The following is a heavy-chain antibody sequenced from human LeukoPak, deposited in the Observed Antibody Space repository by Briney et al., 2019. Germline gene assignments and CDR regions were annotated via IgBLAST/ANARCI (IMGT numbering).Heavy chain of an antibody. CDR3: ARSNYDILTGYSGYFDY. D-gene: IGHD3-9*01. V-gene: IGHV3-33*08. CDR2: IWYDGSNK. Sequence: GGSLRLSCAASGFSFSTIYMSWVRQTPGKGLEWVAVIWYDGSNKYYADSVKGRFTISRDNSKNTLYLQMNSLRAEDTAVYYCARSNYDILTGYSGYFDYWGQGTLVTVSS. J-gene: IGHJ4*02. CDR1: GFSFSTIY.